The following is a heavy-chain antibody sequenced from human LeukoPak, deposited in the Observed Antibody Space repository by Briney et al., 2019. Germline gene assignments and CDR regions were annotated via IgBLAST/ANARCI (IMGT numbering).Heavy chain of an antibody. CDR3: AREGLEWLLEPLDY. D-gene: IGHD3-3*01. CDR1: GFTFSSYA. Sequence: PGGSLRLSCAASGFTFSSYAMHWVRQAPGKGLEYVSGISSNGGSTYYANSVKGRFTISRDNAKNSLYLQMNSLRAEDTAVYYCAREGLEWLLEPLDYWGQGTLVTVSS. J-gene: IGHJ4*02. V-gene: IGHV3-64*01. CDR2: ISSNGGST.